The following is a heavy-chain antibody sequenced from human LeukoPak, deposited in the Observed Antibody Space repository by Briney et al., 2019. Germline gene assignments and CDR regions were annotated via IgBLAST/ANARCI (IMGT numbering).Heavy chain of an antibody. V-gene: IGHV3-23*01. J-gene: IGHJ2*01. CDR1: GFSIYG. CDR3: AKDHRYFNL. CDR2: ISGSGGST. Sequence: WRSLTLSCAASGFSIYGMHWVRQAPGKRLEWVSAISGSGGSTCYADSMKGRITISRVTSKNTLYLQMNSRRPEDTAVYDCAKDHRYFNLWGGGTLVTVSS.